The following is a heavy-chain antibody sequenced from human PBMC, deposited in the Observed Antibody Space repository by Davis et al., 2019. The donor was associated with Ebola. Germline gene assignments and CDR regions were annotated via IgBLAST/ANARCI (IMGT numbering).Heavy chain of an antibody. J-gene: IGHJ4*02. D-gene: IGHD7-27*01. V-gene: IGHV3-21*01. CDR2: MDLIGRI. CDR3: AYLGSFDY. Sequence: GGSLRLSCEASGFIFSSYSMTWVRQAPGKGLEWVSGMDLIGRIYYADSVKGRFTISRDNAKNSLFLQMDSLRAEDTGVYYCAYLGSFDYWGQGTLVTVSS. CDR1: GFIFSSYS.